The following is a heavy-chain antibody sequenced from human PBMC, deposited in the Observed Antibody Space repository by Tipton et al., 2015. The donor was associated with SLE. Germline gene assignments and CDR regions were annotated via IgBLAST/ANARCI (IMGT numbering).Heavy chain of an antibody. D-gene: IGHD3-22*01. J-gene: IGHJ3*02. CDR3: ARDSGLGTYDSSGYYSPDAFDI. CDR2: IYYSGST. CDR1: GGSISTYY. Sequence: TLSLTCTVSGGSISTYYWNWIRQPPGKGLEWIGYIYYSGSTNYNPSLKSRVTISLDTSKNQFSLKLSSVTAADTAVYYCARDSGLGTYDSSGYYSPDAFDIWGQGTMVTVSS. V-gene: IGHV4-59*01.